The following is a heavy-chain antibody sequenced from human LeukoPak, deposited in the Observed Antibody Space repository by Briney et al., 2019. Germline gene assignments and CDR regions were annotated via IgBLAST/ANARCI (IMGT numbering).Heavy chain of an antibody. D-gene: IGHD3-3*01. CDR2: LSGSGGST. CDR3: ARDVAIFTYYGMDV. J-gene: IGHJ6*02. V-gene: IGHV3-23*01. Sequence: GGSLRLSCAASGFIFNKHAMSWVRQAPGKGLEWVSGLSGSGGSTDCADSVKGRFTVSRDNSKNTLSLQMNSLRAEDTAVYYCARDVAIFTYYGMDVWGQGTTVTVSS. CDR1: GFIFNKHA.